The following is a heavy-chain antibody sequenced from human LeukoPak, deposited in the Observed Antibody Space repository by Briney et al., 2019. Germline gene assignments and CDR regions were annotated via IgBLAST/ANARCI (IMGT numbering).Heavy chain of an antibody. V-gene: IGHV3-30*02. CDR1: GFTFSSYG. CDR2: IRYDGSNK. CDR3: TRRSIASTRTDDY. J-gene: IGHJ4*02. D-gene: IGHD6-13*01. Sequence: GGSLRLSCAASGFTFSSYGMHWVRQAPGKGLEWVAFIRYDGSNKYYADSVKGRFTISRDNSKNTLYLQMSSLKTDDTAVYYCTRRSIASTRTDDYWGQGTLVTVSS.